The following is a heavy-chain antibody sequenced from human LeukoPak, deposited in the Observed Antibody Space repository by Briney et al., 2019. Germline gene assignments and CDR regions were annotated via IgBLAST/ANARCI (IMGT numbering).Heavy chain of an antibody. CDR1: GGSFSGYY. D-gene: IGHD3-16*02. CDR2: INHSGST. V-gene: IGHV4-34*01. CDR3: ARAGRDSWGSYRYYYYGMDV. Sequence: PSETLSLTCAVYGGSFSGYYWSWIRQPPGKGLEWIGEINHSGSTNYNPSLKSRVTISVDTSKNQFSLKLSSVTAADTAVYYCARAGRDSWGSYRYYYYGMDVWGQGTTVTVSS. J-gene: IGHJ6*02.